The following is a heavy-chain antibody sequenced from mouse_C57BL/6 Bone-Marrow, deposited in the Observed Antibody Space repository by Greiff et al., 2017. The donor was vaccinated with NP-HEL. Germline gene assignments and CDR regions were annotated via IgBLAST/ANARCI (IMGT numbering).Heavy chain of an antibody. J-gene: IGHJ4*01. D-gene: IGHD2-12*01. CDR1: GYTFTSYW. Sequence: PLPPPPAELVKPGASVKLSCKASGYTFTSYWMHWVKQRPGQGLEWIGMIHPNSGSTNYNEKFKSKATLTVDKSSSTAYMQLSSLTSEDSAVYYCARYTKGRFYAMDYWGQGTSVTVSS. CDR3: ARYTKGRFYAMDY. CDR2: IHPNSGST. V-gene: IGHV1-64*01.